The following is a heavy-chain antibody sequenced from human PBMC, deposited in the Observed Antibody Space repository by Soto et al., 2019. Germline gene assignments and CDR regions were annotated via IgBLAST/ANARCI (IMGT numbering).Heavy chain of an antibody. CDR3: ARGARDGYNLDY. CDR1: GFDFSSYW. Sequence: EVQLVESGGGLVQPGGSLRLSCAASGFDFSSYWIHWVRQAPGKGLVWVSRVNRDGSSTNYADSAKGRFTIPRDNAKNTVYLQMNSLRPEDTAVYYCARGARDGYNLDYWGQGTLVTVSS. D-gene: IGHD5-12*01. CDR2: VNRDGSST. V-gene: IGHV3-74*01. J-gene: IGHJ4*02.